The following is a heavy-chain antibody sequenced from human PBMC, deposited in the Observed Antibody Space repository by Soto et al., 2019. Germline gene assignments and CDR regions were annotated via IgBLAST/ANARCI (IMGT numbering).Heavy chain of an antibody. V-gene: IGHV4-4*01. CDR2: IHHSGNT. Sequence: QVQLQVLGTGLVKPSGTLSLTCTVSGASISSTSSGDWWSWDRQPPGKGLEWIGEIHHSGNTNYNPPLKSRVTMSVDKSKNQFSLRLSSVTAADTAVYWCAKMVGATLVDYWGQGTLVTVSS. CDR1: GASISSTSSGDW. CDR3: AKMVGATLVDY. D-gene: IGHD1-26*01. J-gene: IGHJ4*02.